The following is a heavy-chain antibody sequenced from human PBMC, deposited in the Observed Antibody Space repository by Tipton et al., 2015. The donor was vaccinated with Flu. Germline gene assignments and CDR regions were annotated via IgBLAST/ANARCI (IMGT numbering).Heavy chain of an antibody. D-gene: IGHD3-16*01. CDR2: IYDSGST. Sequence: TLSLTCTVSGGSISSYYWSWIRQPPGKGLEWIGYIYDSGSTNNNPSLKSRVTISLDTSKNQFSLKLNSVTAADTAVYYCASAPLGGAFDIWGQGTMVTVSS. CDR1: GGSISSYY. J-gene: IGHJ3*02. CDR3: ASAPLGGAFDI. V-gene: IGHV4-59*01.